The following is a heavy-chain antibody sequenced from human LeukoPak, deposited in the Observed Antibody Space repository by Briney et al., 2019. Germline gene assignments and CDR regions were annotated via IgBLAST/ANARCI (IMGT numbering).Heavy chain of an antibody. D-gene: IGHD2-15*01. J-gene: IGHJ4*02. Sequence: SETLSLTCTVSGGSISSGGYYWSWIRQHPGKGLEWIGYIYYSGSTYYNPSLKSRVTISVDTSKNQFSLKLSSVAAADTAVYYCARAEDIVARDWGQGTLVTVPS. V-gene: IGHV4-31*03. CDR3: ARAEDIVARD. CDR2: IYYSGST. CDR1: GGSISSGGYY.